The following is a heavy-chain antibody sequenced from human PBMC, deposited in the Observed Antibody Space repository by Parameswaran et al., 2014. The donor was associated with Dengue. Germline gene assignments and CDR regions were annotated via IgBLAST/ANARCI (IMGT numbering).Heavy chain of an antibody. J-gene: IGHJ3*02. D-gene: IGHD3-9*01. Sequence: WIRQPPGKGLEWIGSIYHSGSTYYNPSLKSRVTISVDTSKNQFSLKLSSVTAADTAVYYCAVSLTPRDAFDIWGQGTMVTVSS. V-gene: IGHV4-38-2*01. CDR3: AVSLTPRDAFDI. CDR2: IYHSGST.